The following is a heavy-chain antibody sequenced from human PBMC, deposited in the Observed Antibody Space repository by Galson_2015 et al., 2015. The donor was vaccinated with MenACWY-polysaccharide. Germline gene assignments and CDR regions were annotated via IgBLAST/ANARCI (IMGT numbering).Heavy chain of an antibody. CDR1: GLTFSNWW. Sequence: SLRLSCAASGLTFSNWWMTWVRQAPGKGLEWVASIKKDGSEKYYVDSVKGRFTISRDNAKDSLYLQMNSLRAEDTAVYFCARGHLDLGHWGQGTTVTVSS. V-gene: IGHV3-7*01. J-gene: IGHJ6*02. CDR3: ARGHLDLGH. D-gene: IGHD7-27*01. CDR2: IKKDGSEK.